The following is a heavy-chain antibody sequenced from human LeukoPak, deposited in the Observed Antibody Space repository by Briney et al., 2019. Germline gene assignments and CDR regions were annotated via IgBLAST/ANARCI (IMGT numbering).Heavy chain of an antibody. CDR2: ISAYNGNR. CDR1: GYSFGDYG. J-gene: IGHJ4*02. Sequence: ASVKVSCKASGYSFGDYGFSWVRQAPGQGLEWLGWISAYNGNRNYAQKVEGRVTMNTDTSTSTAYLELRGLRPDDTAVYYCARDDSGAKVDIDYWGQGTLLIVSS. V-gene: IGHV1-18*01. CDR3: ARDDSGAKVDIDY. D-gene: IGHD5-12*01.